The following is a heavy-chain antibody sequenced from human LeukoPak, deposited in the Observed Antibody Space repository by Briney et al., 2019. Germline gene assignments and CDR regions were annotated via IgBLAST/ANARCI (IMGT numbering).Heavy chain of an antibody. J-gene: IGHJ4*02. V-gene: IGHV4-39*07. CDR3: ARAPNNWKPLPLKYYFDY. CDR1: GGSISSSIYY. CDR2: IYYSGST. Sequence: KPSETLSLTCTVSGGSISSSIYYWGWIRQPPGKGLEWIGSIYYSGSTYYNPSLKSRVTISVDTSKNQFSLKLSSVTAADTAVYYCARAPNNWKPLPLKYYFDYWGQGTLVTVSS. D-gene: IGHD1-20*01.